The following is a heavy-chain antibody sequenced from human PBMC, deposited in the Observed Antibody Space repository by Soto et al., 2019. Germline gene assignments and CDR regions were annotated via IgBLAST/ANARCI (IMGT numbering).Heavy chain of an antibody. CDR1: GFTFGSYA. D-gene: IGHD3-3*02. Sequence: PGGSLRLSCAASGFTFGSYAMSWVRQAPGKGLEWVSAISGSGGSTYYADSVKGRFTISRDNSKNTLYLQMNSLRAEDTAVYYCANAPHFWSGYYDYYFDYWGQGTLVTVSS. V-gene: IGHV3-23*01. J-gene: IGHJ4*02. CDR3: ANAPHFWSGYYDYYFDY. CDR2: ISGSGGST.